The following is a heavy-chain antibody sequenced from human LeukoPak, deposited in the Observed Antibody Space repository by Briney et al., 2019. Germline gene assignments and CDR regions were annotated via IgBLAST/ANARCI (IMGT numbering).Heavy chain of an antibody. CDR2: FDPEDGET. D-gene: IGHD6-13*01. Sequence: ASVKVSCKVSGYTLTELSMHWVRQAPGKGLEWMGGFDPEDGETIYAQKFQGRVTMTEDTSTDTAYMELSSLRSEDTAVYYCATSRIAAAGNNYWGQGTLVTVSS. J-gene: IGHJ4*02. CDR1: GYTLTELS. V-gene: IGHV1-24*01. CDR3: ATSRIAAAGNNY.